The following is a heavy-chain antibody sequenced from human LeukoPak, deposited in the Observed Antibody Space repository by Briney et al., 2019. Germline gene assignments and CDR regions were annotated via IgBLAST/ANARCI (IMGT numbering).Heavy chain of an antibody. CDR2: IYHSGST. V-gene: IGHV4-38-2*01. D-gene: IGHD3-10*01. CDR3: ARSSFGDRRDWFDP. CDR1: DYSISIAFY. J-gene: IGHJ5*02. Sequence: SETLSLTCAVSDYSISIAFYWGWIRQPPGEGLEWIGSIYHSGSTYYNPSLKSRVTISVDTSKNQYSLKLSSVTAADTAIYYCARSSFGDRRDWFDPWGQGTLVTVSS.